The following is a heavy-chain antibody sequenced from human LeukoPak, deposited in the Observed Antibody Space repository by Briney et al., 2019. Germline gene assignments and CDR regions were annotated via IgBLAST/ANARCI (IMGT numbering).Heavy chain of an antibody. CDR1: GFTVSSVY. J-gene: IGHJ4*02. CDR3: ARSTDWFQKIFDY. Sequence: GGSLRLSCAASGFTVSSVYMTWVRQAPGKGLEWVSVIYSAGTTYSADSVKGRFTISRDNSKNTVYLQMNSLRVEDTAVYYCARSTDWFQKIFDYWGQGALVTVSS. D-gene: IGHD3-9*01. V-gene: IGHV3-53*01. CDR2: IYSAGTT.